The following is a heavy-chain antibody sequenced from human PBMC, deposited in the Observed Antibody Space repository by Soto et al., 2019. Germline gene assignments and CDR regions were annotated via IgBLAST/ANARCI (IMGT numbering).Heavy chain of an antibody. J-gene: IGHJ4*02. CDR2: TSSDGSDK. V-gene: IGHV3-30*18. Sequence: PGGSLRLSCVASGFTFSGYGMHWVRQAPGKGLEWVAVTSSDGSDKYYADSVKGRFTISRDNSKSTLYLQMNSLRVEDTAVYYCAKDRLGGNFDYWGQGTQVTVSS. CDR3: AKDRLGGNFDY. CDR1: GFTFSGYG.